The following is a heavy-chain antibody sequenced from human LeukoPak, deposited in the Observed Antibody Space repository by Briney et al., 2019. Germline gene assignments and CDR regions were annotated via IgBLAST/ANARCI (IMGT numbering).Heavy chain of an antibody. CDR2: TNQDGSDK. CDR3: VSQFSSSSFY. V-gene: IGHV3-7*01. CDR1: GFTFSSYW. D-gene: IGHD6-6*01. Sequence: GGSLRLSCAASGFTFSSYWMSWVRQAPGRGLEWVANTNQDGSDKSYVDSVKGRFTISRDNAKNSLYLQMDSLRAEDTAMYYCVSQFSSSSFYWGQGTPVTVSS. J-gene: IGHJ4*02.